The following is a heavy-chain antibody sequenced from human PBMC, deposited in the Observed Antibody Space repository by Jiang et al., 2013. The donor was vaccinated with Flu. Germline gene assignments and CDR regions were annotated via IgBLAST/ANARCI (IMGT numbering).Heavy chain of an antibody. CDR1: GGSISSGTYF. V-gene: IGHV4-39*01. CDR2: IYYSGRT. Sequence: GSGLVKPSETLSLTCIVSGGSISSGTYFWGWIRQPPGKGLEWIGSIYYSGRTYYNPSLKSRVTISADTSKNQFSLKLTSVTAADTALYYCMRHDYDTLTGPTINWFHSWGQGTLVTVSS. CDR3: MRHDYDTLTGPTINWFHS. J-gene: IGHJ5*01. D-gene: IGHD3-9*01.